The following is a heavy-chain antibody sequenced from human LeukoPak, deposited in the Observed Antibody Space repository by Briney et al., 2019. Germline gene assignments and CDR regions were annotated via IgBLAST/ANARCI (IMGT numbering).Heavy chain of an antibody. J-gene: IGHJ4*02. CDR1: GFTFSMYG. D-gene: IGHD6-19*01. CDR2: ISPDGSGK. V-gene: IGHV3-30*18. Sequence: GGSLRLSCVISGFTFSMYGMHWVRQAPGKGLEWVAVISPDGSGKNYVDSVEGRFTFSRDNSKNILYLQMNSLRPEDTAVYYCAKDRLAVTGNFHYWGQGTLVTVSS. CDR3: AKDRLAVTGNFHY.